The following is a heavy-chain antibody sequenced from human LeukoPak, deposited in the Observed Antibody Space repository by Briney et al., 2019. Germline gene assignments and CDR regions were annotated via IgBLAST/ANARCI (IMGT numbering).Heavy chain of an antibody. CDR2: INSDGSST. CDR3: ARDRGAYCSGGSCYSRNWFDP. D-gene: IGHD2-15*01. CDR1: GFTFSSYW. V-gene: IGHV3-74*01. J-gene: IGHJ5*02. Sequence: PGGSLRLSCAASGFTFSSYWINWVRQAPGKGLVWVSRINSDGSSTSYADSVKGRFTISRDNAKNTLYLQMNSLRAEDTAVYYCARDRGAYCSGGSCYSRNWFDPWGQGTLVTVSS.